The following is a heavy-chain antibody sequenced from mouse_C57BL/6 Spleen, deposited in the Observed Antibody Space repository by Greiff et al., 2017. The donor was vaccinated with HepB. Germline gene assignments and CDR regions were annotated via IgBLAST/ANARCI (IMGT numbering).Heavy chain of an antibody. CDR2: IYPRSGNT. CDR3: ARLAYYGSSYWDFDV. V-gene: IGHV1-81*01. D-gene: IGHD1-1*01. CDR1: GYTFTSYG. J-gene: IGHJ1*03. Sequence: QVQLQQSGAELARPGASVKLSCKASGYTFTSYGISWVKQRTGQGLEWIGEIYPRSGNTYYNEKFKGKATLTADKSSSTAYMELRSLTSEDSAVYFCARLAYYGSSYWDFDVWGTGTTVTVSS.